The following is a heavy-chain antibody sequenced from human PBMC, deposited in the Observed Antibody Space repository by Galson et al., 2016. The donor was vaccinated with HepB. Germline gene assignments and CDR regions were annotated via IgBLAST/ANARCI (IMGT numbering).Heavy chain of an antibody. V-gene: IGHV1-69*06. CDR1: GGTFSTYT. CDR2: VIPIFGSA. Sequence: SVKVSCKASGGTFSTYTISWVRQAPGQGLEWMGAVIPIFGSANYAQKFQGRVTITADKSTSTAYMELSSLRSEDTAVYYCARDRDISFSGKDAFDLWGQGTMVTVSS. CDR3: ARDRDISFSGKDAFDL. J-gene: IGHJ3*01.